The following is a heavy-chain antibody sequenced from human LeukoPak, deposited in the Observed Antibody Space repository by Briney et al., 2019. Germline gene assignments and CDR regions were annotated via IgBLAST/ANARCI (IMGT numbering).Heavy chain of an antibody. V-gene: IGHV4-30-4*01. CDR2: IYYSGST. D-gene: IGHD6-13*01. J-gene: IGHJ4*02. CDR3: ARGIAAAGNTYDY. Sequence: SQTLSLTCTVSGSSISSGDYYWSWIRQPPGKGLEWIGYIYYSGSTYYNPSLKSRVTISVDTSKNQFSLKLSSVTAADTAVYYCARGIAAAGNTYDYWGQGTLVTVSS. CDR1: GSSISSGDYY.